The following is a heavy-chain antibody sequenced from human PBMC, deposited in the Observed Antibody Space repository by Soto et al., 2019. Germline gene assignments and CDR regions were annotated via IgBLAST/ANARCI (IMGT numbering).Heavy chain of an antibody. V-gene: IGHV1-18*01. CDR2: ISAYNGNT. CDR1: GYTFTSYV. Sequence: GASVKVSCKASGYTFTSYVISWVRQAPAQGLEWMGWISAYNGNTNFAQKLQGRVTMTTDTSTSTAYMELRSLRSDDTAVYYCARVVATVAGPYGMDVWGQGTTVTLSS. D-gene: IGHD6-19*01. J-gene: IGHJ6*02. CDR3: ARVVATVAGPYGMDV.